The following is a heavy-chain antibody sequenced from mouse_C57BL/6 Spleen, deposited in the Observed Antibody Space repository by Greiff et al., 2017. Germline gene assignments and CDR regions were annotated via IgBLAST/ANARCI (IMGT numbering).Heavy chain of an antibody. D-gene: IGHD1-1*01. CDR3: ARSDYGSSFYY. J-gene: IGHJ2*01. V-gene: IGHV1-7*01. CDR1: GYTFTSYW. CDR2: INPSSGYT. Sequence: VQLQESGAELAKPGASVKLSCKASGYTFTSYWMHWVQQRPGKGLEWIGYINPSSGYTKYNQKFKDKATLTADKSSSTAYMQLSSLTYEDSAVYYCARSDYGSSFYYWGQGTTLTVSS.